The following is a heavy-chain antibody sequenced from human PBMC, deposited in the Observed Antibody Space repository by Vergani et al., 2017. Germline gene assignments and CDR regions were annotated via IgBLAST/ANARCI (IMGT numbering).Heavy chain of an antibody. J-gene: IGHJ2*01. CDR2: ISSSGSTI. CDR1: GFTFSDYY. D-gene: IGHD6-19*01. Sequence: VQLLESGGGLVQPGGSLRLSCAASGFTFSDYYMSWIRQAPGKGLEWGSYISSSGSTIYYADSVKGRFTISRDNAKNSLYLQMNSLRAEDTAVYYCARVGVVAGTYPLQYWYFDLWGRGTLVTVSS. V-gene: IGHV3-11*01. CDR3: ARVGVVAGTYPLQYWYFDL.